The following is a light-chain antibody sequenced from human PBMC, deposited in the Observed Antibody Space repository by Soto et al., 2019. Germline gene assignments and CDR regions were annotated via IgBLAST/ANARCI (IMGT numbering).Light chain of an antibody. CDR1: SSDVGGYNY. J-gene: IGLJ1*01. V-gene: IGLV2-14*01. CDR3: SSYTSGGTLV. Sequence: QSALTQPASVSGSPGQSITISCTGTSSDVGGYNYVSWYQQHPGKALKLMIYDVSARPSGVSNRFSGSKSGNTASLTISGLQAEDEADYYCSSYTSGGTLVFGTGTKLAVL. CDR2: DVS.